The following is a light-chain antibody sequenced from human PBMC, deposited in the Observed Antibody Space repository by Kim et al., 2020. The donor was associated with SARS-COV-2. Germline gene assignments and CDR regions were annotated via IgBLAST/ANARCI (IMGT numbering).Light chain of an antibody. CDR2: LNSDGSH. Sequence: QLVLTQSPSASASLGASVKFTCTLSSGHSSYAIAWHQQRPEKGPRYLMILNSDGSHTKGDGIPDRFSGSSSGAERSLTISSLQADDEADYYCQTWHTGIWVFGGGTQLTVL. J-gene: IGLJ3*02. CDR3: QTWHTGIWV. CDR1: SGHSSYA. V-gene: IGLV4-69*01.